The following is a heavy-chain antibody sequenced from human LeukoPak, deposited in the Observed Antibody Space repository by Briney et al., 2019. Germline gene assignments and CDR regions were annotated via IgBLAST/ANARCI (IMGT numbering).Heavy chain of an antibody. CDR2: IIPIYGTA. J-gene: IGHJ6*04. V-gene: IGHV1-69*06. CDR3: ATPYSSSWYSYYYGMDV. D-gene: IGHD6-13*01. CDR1: GGTFSSYA. Sequence: GASVKVSCKASGGTFSSYAISWVRQAPGQGLEWMGGIIPIYGTANYAQKFQGRVTITADKSTSTAYMELSSLRSEDTAVYYCATPYSSSWYSYYYGMDVWGKGTTVTVSS.